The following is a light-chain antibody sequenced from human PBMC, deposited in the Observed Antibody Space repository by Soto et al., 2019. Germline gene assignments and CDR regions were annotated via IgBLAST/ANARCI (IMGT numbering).Light chain of an antibody. CDR1: FSNIGSNF. Sequence: QLVLTQPPSASGTPGQTVTISCSGRFSNIGSNFIYWYQQLPGTAPKLLIYRNNERPSGVPDRFSASKSGTSASLAISGLRSEDEADYHCVAWDDSLSGVVFSGGTQLTVL. J-gene: IGLJ3*02. V-gene: IGLV1-47*01. CDR3: VAWDDSLSGVV. CDR2: RNN.